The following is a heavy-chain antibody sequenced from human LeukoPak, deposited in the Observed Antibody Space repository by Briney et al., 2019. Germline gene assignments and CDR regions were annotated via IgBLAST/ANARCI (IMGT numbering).Heavy chain of an antibody. J-gene: IGHJ6*02. Sequence: GRSLRLSCAASGFTFSCYAMHWVRQAPGKGLEWVAVISYDGSNKYYADSVKGRFTISRDNSKNTLYLQMNSLRAEDTAVYYCARDVTLVSFGVAMDVWGQGTTVTVSS. D-gene: IGHD3-3*01. CDR3: ARDVTLVSFGVAMDV. CDR1: GFTFSCYA. CDR2: ISYDGSNK. V-gene: IGHV3-30*04.